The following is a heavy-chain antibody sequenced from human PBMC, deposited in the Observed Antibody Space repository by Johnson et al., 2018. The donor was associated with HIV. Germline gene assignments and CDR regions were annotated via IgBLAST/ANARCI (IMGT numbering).Heavy chain of an antibody. D-gene: IGHD5-12*01. Sequence: QVQLVESGGGVVQPGRSLRLSCAASGFTFSDYGMHWVRQAPGKGLEWVANIKQDGSEKYYADSVKGRFTISRDNSKNTLYLQMNSLRAEDTAVYYCAKVGLYSGYEYDAFDIWGQGTMVTVSS. CDR2: IKQDGSEK. V-gene: IGHV3-30*02. CDR3: AKVGLYSGYEYDAFDI. J-gene: IGHJ3*02. CDR1: GFTFSDYG.